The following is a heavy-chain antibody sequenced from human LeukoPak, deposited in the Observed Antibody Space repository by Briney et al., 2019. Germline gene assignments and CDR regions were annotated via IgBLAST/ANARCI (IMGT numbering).Heavy chain of an antibody. CDR2: INPSGGST. Sequence: ASVKVSCKASGYTFTSNYMHWVRQAPGQGLERMGIINPSGGSTSYAQNFQGRVTMTRDTSTSTVYMELSSLRSEDTAVYYCARDQVAGTYYFDYWGLGTLVTVSA. J-gene: IGHJ4*02. CDR3: ARDQVAGTYYFDY. CDR1: GYTFTSNY. V-gene: IGHV1-46*01. D-gene: IGHD1-7*01.